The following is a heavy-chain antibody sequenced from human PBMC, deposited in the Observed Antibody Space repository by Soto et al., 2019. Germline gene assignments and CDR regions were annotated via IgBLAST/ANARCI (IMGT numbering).Heavy chain of an antibody. CDR2: IDPTDSYT. CDR3: ARQLVVVVAATRYYYGMDV. Sequence: GESLKISCKGSGYSFTNYWINWVRQMPGKGLEWMGRIDPTDSYTNYSPSFQGHVTISADKSISTAYLQWSSLKASDTAMYYCARQLVVVVAATRYYYGMDVWGQGTTVTVSS. V-gene: IGHV5-10-1*01. D-gene: IGHD2-15*01. J-gene: IGHJ6*02. CDR1: GYSFTNYW.